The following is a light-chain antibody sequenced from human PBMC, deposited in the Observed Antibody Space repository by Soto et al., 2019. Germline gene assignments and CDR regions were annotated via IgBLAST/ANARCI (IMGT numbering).Light chain of an antibody. Sequence: QSVLTQPRSVSGSPGQAVTISCTGTSSDVGGYNYVSLYQQHPDKAPKLMLYDVSKRPSGVPDRFSGSKSGNTACLTISGLQAEYEDEYYCCSYAGSYTLVFGGGPKLTVL. CDR2: DVS. V-gene: IGLV2-11*01. CDR1: SSDVGGYNY. J-gene: IGLJ2*01. CDR3: CSYAGSYTLV.